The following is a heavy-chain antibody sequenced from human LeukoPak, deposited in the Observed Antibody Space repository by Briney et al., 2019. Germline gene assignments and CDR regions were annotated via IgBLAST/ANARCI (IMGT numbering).Heavy chain of an antibody. Sequence: GVSLRLSCAASGFTFSTDAMTWLPQAPGKGRQWVLAISGSGGSTYYGDPVKGRFTSSRANSTIMMYLQMNSLRVEDTAVYYCARDSSGWSKNYWGQGTLVTVSS. D-gene: IGHD6-19*01. J-gene: IGHJ4*02. CDR3: ARDSSGWSKNY. CDR1: GFTFSTDA. CDR2: ISGSGGST. V-gene: IGHV3-23*01.